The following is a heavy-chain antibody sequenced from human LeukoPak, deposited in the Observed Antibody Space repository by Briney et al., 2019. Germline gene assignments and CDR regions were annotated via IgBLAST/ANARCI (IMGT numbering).Heavy chain of an antibody. CDR1: GFTFSSFG. CDR3: AKGTVRIVVPAAIDY. CDR2: ISYDGSSK. Sequence: GRSLRLSCAASGFTFSSFGMHWVRQAPGKGLEWVAGISYDGSSKYYADSVKGRFTISRDNSRNTLYLQMNSLRAEDTAVYYCAKGTVRIVVPAAIDYWGQGTLATVSS. D-gene: IGHD2-2*01. J-gene: IGHJ4*02. V-gene: IGHV3-30*18.